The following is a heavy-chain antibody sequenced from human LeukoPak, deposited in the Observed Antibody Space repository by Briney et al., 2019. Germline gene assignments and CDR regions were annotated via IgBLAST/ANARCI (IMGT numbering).Heavy chain of an antibody. J-gene: IGHJ6*02. CDR1: GGSISGYY. CDR2: IYSSGST. CDR3: ARPSWSEGGMDV. Sequence: SETLSLTCTVSGGSISGYYWSRIRQPPGKGLEWIGYIYSSGSTNYNPSLESRLTISVDTSKNQFSLKLSSVTAADTAVYYCARPSWSEGGMDVWGQGTTVTVSS. V-gene: IGHV4-59*08.